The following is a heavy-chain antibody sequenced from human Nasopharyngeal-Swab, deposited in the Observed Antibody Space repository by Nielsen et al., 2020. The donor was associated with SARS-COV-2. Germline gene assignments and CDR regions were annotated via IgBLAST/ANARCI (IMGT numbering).Heavy chain of an antibody. D-gene: IGHD6-6*01. J-gene: IGHJ4*02. CDR3: ARHRGGYSSSSFDY. Sequence: GSRRLSCTVSGGSISSYYWSWIRQPPGKGLEWIGYIYYSGSTNYNPSLKSRVTISVDTSKNQFSLKLSSVTAADTAVYYCARHRGGYSSSSFDYWGQGTLVTVSS. CDR2: IYYSGST. V-gene: IGHV4-59*08. CDR1: GGSISSYY.